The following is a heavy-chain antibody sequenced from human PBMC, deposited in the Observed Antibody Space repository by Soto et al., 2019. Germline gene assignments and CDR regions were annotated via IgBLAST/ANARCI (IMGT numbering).Heavy chain of an antibody. Sequence: EVQLVESGGGLIPPGGSLRLSCAASGFLVNSAYMTWVRQAPGKGLEWLSMINSDGSTLYAESVKGRFTISRDDSKDRLELQLNSVRGEDTAMYDCARSGYSFAWGYWGQGTLVIV. D-gene: IGHD5-18*01. V-gene: IGHV3-53*01. CDR2: INSDGST. CDR3: ARSGYSFAWGY. CDR1: GFLVNSAY. J-gene: IGHJ4*02.